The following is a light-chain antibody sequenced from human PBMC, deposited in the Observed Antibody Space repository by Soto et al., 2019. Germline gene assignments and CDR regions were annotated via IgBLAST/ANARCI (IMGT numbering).Light chain of an antibody. V-gene: IGKV4-1*01. CDR2: WAS. J-gene: IGKJ2*02. CDR3: QQYYSVPCT. Sequence: DIVMTQSPDCLAVSLGERPTINCKSSQSVLYSSNNKNYLAWYQQKPGQPPKLLIYWASTRESGVPDRFTGSGSGTDFTLTISSLQAEDVAVYSCQQYYSVPCTFGQGTKLEIK. CDR1: QSVLYSSNNKNY.